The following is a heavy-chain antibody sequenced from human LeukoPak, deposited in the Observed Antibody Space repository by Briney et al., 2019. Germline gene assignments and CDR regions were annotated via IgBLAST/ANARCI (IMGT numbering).Heavy chain of an antibody. CDR1: GVSISAYY. V-gene: IGHV4-4*07. CDR3: ARKDGDF. J-gene: IGHJ4*02. Sequence: SETLSLTCSVSGVSISAYYWTWIRQPAGKGLEWIGRIYTSGITNYNPSLESRLTMSLDTSKNQISLRLSSVTAADTAVYYCARKDGDFWGQGTLVTVSS. CDR2: IYTSGIT.